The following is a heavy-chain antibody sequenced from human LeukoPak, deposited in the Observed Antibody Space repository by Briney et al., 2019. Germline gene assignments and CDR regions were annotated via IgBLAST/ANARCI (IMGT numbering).Heavy chain of an antibody. CDR2: ISQNGYT. Sequence: SETLSLTCTVSGASIGSYYWSWIRQPPGKGLEWIGYISQNGYTKYTLSLKSRVTISRDTSENQFSLILSSVTAADTAVYYCTRHDVVAVIGHGMAVWGQGTTVTVSS. CDR1: GASIGSYY. CDR3: TRHDVVAVIGHGMAV. J-gene: IGHJ6*02. D-gene: IGHD2-15*01. V-gene: IGHV4-59*08.